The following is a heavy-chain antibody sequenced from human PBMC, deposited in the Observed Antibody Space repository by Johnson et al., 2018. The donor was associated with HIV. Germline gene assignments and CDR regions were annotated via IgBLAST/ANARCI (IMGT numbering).Heavy chain of an antibody. V-gene: IGHV3-30*01. D-gene: IGHD1-1*01. CDR1: GFTFSDYF. Sequence: QMLLVESGGNVVQPGRSQRLSCAASGFTFSDYFMHWVRQAPGKGLEWVAIISNDGSNTYFADSVKGRFTISSDNFKNTVYLQMNSLRTVDTAVYYCARGYTWNDVSIWGQGTMVTVSS. CDR3: ARGYTWNDVSI. J-gene: IGHJ3*02. CDR2: ISNDGSNT.